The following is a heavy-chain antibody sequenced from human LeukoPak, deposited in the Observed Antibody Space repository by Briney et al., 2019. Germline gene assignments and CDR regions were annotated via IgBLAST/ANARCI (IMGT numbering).Heavy chain of an antibody. J-gene: IGHJ4*02. CDR1: GGSITSGGYS. V-gene: IGHV4-61*08. CDR2: IYYSGST. D-gene: IGHD6-19*01. Sequence: PSETLSLTCAVSGGSITSGGYSWSWIRQPPGKGLEWIGYIYYSGSTNYNPSLKSRVTISVDTSKNQFSLKLSSVTAADTAVYYCARGRYSSGPRDYWGQGTLVTVSS. CDR3: ARGRYSSGPRDY.